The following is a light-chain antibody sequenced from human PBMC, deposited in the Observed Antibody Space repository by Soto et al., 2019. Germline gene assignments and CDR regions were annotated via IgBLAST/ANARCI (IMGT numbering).Light chain of an antibody. V-gene: IGKV3-20*01. Sequence: EILLTQSPGTLSLSPGERATLSCRASQSVSSSYLAWYQQKPGQAPRLLISDSSNRATGIPDRFSGSGSGTDFTLSISRLEPGDFGVYFCHQYGKSPRTFGQGTKVDIK. CDR1: QSVSSSY. J-gene: IGKJ1*01. CDR2: DSS. CDR3: HQYGKSPRT.